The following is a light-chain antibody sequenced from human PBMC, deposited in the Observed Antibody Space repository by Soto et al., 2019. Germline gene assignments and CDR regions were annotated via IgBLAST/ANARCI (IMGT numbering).Light chain of an antibody. Sequence: EIVMTQSPATLSVSPGEGATLSCRASQSLSTNLAWYQQKPGQAPRLLIYGASTRATGIPARFSGSGSGTEFTLPISSLQSEDFAIYYCQQYNIWPPWTFGQGTKVEIK. V-gene: IGKV3-15*01. CDR2: GAS. CDR3: QQYNIWPPWT. J-gene: IGKJ1*01. CDR1: QSLSTN.